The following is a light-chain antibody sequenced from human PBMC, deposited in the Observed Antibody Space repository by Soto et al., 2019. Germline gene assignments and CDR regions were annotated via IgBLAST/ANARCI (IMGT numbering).Light chain of an antibody. Sequence: EIVLTQSPGTLSLSPGERATLSCRAAQSVSNNYLAWYQQKPGQAPMLLIYGASSRATGIPDRFSGSGSGKDFTLTISRLEPEDFARYYWQQYGSSRTFGQGTKVEIK. CDR2: GAS. V-gene: IGKV3-20*01. J-gene: IGKJ1*01. CDR1: QSVSNNY. CDR3: QQYGSSRT.